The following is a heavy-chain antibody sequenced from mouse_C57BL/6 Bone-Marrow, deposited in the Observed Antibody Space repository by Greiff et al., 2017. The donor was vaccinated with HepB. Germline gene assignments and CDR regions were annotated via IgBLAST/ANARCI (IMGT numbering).Heavy chain of an antibody. Sequence: EVQGVESGGGLVKPGGSLKLSCAASGFTFSSYAMSWVRQTPQKRLEWVATISDGGSYTYYPDNVKGRFTISRDNAKNTLYLQMSRLKSEDTAMYYCARGAYDYDGFDYWGQGTTLTVSS. CDR3: ARGAYDYDGFDY. V-gene: IGHV5-4*01. J-gene: IGHJ2*01. CDR1: GFTFSSYA. CDR2: ISDGGSYT. D-gene: IGHD2-4*01.